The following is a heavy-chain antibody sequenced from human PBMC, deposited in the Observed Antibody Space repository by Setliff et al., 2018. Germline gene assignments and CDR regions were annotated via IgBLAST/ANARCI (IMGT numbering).Heavy chain of an antibody. Sequence: ETLSSPALSMVGPSVVTTGAGSASPPGKGLEWIGEINHSGSTNYNPSLKSRVTISVDTSKNQFSLKLSSVTAADTAVYYCARVRRQWLARAFDIWGQGTMVTVSS. CDR1: VGPSVVTT. D-gene: IGHD6-19*01. CDR3: ARVRRQWLARAFDI. V-gene: IGHV4-34*01. CDR2: INHSGST. J-gene: IGHJ3*02.